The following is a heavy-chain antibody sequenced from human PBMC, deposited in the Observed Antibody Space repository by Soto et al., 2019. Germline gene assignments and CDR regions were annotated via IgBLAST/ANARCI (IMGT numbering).Heavy chain of an antibody. CDR1: GFTFSGYW. V-gene: IGHV3-7*03. D-gene: IGHD1-26*01. CDR2: IKQDGSEN. CDR3: ARRGRRSGNYADAFDI. Sequence: VGSLRLSCAASGFTFSGYWMSWARQAPGKGLEWVANIKQDGSENYFVDSVKGRFTISRDNAKNSLYLQMNSLKSDDTAVYYCARRGRRSGNYADAFDIWGQGTMVTVS. J-gene: IGHJ3*02.